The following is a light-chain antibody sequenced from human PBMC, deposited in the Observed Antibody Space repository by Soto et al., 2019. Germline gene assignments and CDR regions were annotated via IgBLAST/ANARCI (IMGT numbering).Light chain of an antibody. Sequence: DVVITQTPLTVSVARVEPASISSKARQSLLHITGETFLFWYLQKPGQSPQLLIYEVSTRVSGVPDRFSGSGSGTDFTLEISRVETDDVGIYYCMQSTQLPPTFGQGTRLEIK. J-gene: IGKJ5*01. V-gene: IGKV2D-29*02. CDR3: MQSTQLPPT. CDR2: EVS. CDR1: QSLLHITGETF.